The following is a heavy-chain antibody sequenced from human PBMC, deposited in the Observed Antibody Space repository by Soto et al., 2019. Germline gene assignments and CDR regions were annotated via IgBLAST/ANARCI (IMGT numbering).Heavy chain of an antibody. J-gene: IGHJ4*02. CDR3: ANLPLYGSGFDC. CDR1: GFTFDDYA. D-gene: IGHD3-10*01. V-gene: IGHV3-9*01. CDR2: ISWNGASI. Sequence: ESGGGLVQPGRSLRLSCAASGFTFDDYAIHWVRQAPGRGLEWVAGISWNGASIGYADSVKGRFTISRDNAKNSLHLPMISLRSENTALYYCANLPLYGSGFDCWGQGTLVTVSS.